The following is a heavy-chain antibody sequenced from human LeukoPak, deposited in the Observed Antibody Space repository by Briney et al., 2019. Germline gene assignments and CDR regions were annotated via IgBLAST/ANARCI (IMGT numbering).Heavy chain of an antibody. CDR2: INPRGAST. V-gene: IGHV1-46*01. CDR3: ARDNSMYERGWWFDP. D-gene: IGHD4-23*01. CDR1: GYTFTSYA. J-gene: IGHJ5*02. Sequence: ASVKVSCKASGYTFTSYAMNWVRQAPGQGLEWMGVINPRGASTIYAEKFKGRIILTRDMSTTTDYMQLSSLKSDDTAIYYCARDNSMYERGWWFDPWGQGTLVTVSS.